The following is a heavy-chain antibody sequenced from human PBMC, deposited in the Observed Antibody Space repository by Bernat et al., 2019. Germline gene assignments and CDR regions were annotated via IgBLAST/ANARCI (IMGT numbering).Heavy chain of an antibody. V-gene: IGHV3-30*03. D-gene: IGHD5-12*01. CDR2: ITCDGSSI. CDR1: GFTFSSYG. Sequence: QVQLVESGGGLVQPGGSLRLSCAASGFTFSSYGMHWVRQAPGKGLEWVADITCDGSSIYYADFVKGRFTISRDNSKNTLYLQMNSLRAEDTAVYYCAEGLVYGGYDGFFASWGQGTLVTVSS. CDR3: AEGLVYGGYDGFFAS. J-gene: IGHJ4*02.